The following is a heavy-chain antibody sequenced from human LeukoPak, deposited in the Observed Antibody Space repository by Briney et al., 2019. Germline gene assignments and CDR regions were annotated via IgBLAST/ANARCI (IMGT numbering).Heavy chain of an antibody. CDR1: GLTFRDAW. V-gene: IGHV3-15*01. Sequence: PGGSLRLSCAASGLTFRDAWMTWVRRPPGRGLEWIGHIKSKVNSGAADYAAPVKGRFTISRDDSRSTVYLQLDSLKTEDTAVYYCAKDVPFTGGGAIVYWGQGTPVTVSS. CDR3: AKDVPFTGGGAIVY. J-gene: IGHJ4*02. CDR2: IKSKVNSGAA. D-gene: IGHD3-16*02.